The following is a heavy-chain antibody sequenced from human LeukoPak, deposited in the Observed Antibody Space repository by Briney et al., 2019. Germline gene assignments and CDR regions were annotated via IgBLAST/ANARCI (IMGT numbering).Heavy chain of an antibody. CDR2: INHSGST. J-gene: IGHJ3*01. V-gene: IGHV4-34*01. CDR3: ARAGLMTYAA. D-gene: IGHD2-21*02. Sequence: ETLSLTCAVYGGSFSGYYWSWIRQPPGKGLEWIGEINHSGSTNYNPSLKSRVTISVDTFKNQFSLKLSSVTAADTAVYYCARAGLMTYAAWGQGTMVTVSS. CDR1: GGSFSGYY.